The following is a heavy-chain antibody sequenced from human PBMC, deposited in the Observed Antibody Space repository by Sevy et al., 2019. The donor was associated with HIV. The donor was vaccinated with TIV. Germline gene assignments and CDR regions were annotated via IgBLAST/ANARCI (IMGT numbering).Heavy chain of an antibody. CDR3: ARVDLPPGIAAAGSYYGMDV. V-gene: IGHV5-51*01. CDR2: IDPGDSDT. J-gene: IGHJ6*02. D-gene: IGHD6-13*01. CDR1: GYKFTRYW. Sequence: GESLKISCKGFGYKFTRYWIGWVRQMPGKGLEWMGIIDPGDSDTRNSPSFQGQVTISADKSISTAYLQWSSLKASDTAMYYCARVDLPPGIAAAGSYYGMDVWGQGTTVTVSS.